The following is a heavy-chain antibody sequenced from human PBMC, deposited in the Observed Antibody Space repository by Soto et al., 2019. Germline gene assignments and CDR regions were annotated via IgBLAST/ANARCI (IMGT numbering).Heavy chain of an antibody. Sequence: QVQLVESGGGVVQPGRSLRLSCAASGFTFSSYGMHWVRQAPGKGLVWVAVISYDGSNKYYADSVKGRFTISRDNSKNTLYLQMNSLRAEDTAVYYCAKTESGYSSSWDWFDPWGQGTLVTVSS. CDR2: ISYDGSNK. J-gene: IGHJ5*02. CDR1: GFTFSSYG. CDR3: AKTESGYSSSWDWFDP. D-gene: IGHD6-13*01. V-gene: IGHV3-30*18.